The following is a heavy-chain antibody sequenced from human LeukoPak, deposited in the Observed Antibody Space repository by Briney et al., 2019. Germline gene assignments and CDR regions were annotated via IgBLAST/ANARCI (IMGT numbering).Heavy chain of an antibody. J-gene: IGHJ3*02. CDR3: ARDPVAYDAFDI. D-gene: IGHD2-15*01. CDR1: GFTFSSYS. CDR2: ISSSSSYI. V-gene: IGHV3-21*01. Sequence: PGGSLRLSCAASGFTFSSYSMNWVRQAPGKGLEWVSSISSSSSYIYYADSAKGRFTISRDNAKNSLYLQMNSLRAEDTAVYYCARDPVAYDAFDIWGQGTMVTVSS.